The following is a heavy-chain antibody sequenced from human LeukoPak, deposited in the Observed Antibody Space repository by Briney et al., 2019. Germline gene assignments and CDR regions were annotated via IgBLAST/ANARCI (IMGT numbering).Heavy chain of an antibody. J-gene: IGHJ4*02. Sequence: SETLSLTCTVSGDSINSLDLWSWVRQPPGKGLEWIGEIYHSGSTNYNPSLKSRVTISVDKSKNQFSLKLSSVTAADTAVYYCARQAVALEYYFDYWGQGTLVTVSS. CDR1: GDSINSLDL. CDR2: IYHSGST. V-gene: IGHV4-4*02. CDR3: ARQAVALEYYFDY. D-gene: IGHD6-19*01.